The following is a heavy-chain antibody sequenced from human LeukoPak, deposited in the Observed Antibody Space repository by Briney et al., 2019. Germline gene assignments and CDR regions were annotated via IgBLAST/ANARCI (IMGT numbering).Heavy chain of an antibody. CDR1: GFTFSSYG. J-gene: IGHJ3*02. CDR2: ISGSGGST. D-gene: IGHD2-15*01. CDR3: AKSHRNQVVRDAFDI. V-gene: IGHV3-23*01. Sequence: PGGSLRLSCAASGFTFSSYGMSWVRQAPGKGLEWVSAISGSGGSTYYADSVKGRFTISRDNSKNTLYLQMNSLRAEDTAVYYCAKSHRNQVVRDAFDIWGQGTMVTVSS.